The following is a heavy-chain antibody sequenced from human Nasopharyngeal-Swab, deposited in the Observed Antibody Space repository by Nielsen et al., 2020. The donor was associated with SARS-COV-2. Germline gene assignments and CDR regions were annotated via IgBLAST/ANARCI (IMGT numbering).Heavy chain of an antibody. J-gene: IGHJ4*02. V-gene: IGHV1-2*06. CDR3: TRDRGSGYFDS. CDR1: GYTFIGYY. Sequence: ASVKVSCKTSGYTFIGYYIHWVRQAPGQGLEWMGRSNPNSGGTNYAQELQGRVTMTGDTSISTAYMELSRVRSDDTAMYYCTRDRGSGYFDSWGQGTLVIVSS. CDR2: SNPNSGGT. D-gene: IGHD3-3*01.